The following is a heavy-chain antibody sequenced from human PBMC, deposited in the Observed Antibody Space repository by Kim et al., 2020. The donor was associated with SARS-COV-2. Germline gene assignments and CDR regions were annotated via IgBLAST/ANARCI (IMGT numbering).Heavy chain of an antibody. D-gene: IGHD5-12*01. J-gene: IGHJ6*02. V-gene: IGHV3-30*04. CDR1: GFTFSSYA. CDR2: ISYDGSNK. CDR3: ARVGGYEWVYYYYGMDV. Sequence: GGSLRLSCAASGFTFSSYAMHWVRQAPGKGLEWVAVISYDGSNKYYADSVKGRFTISRDNSKNTLYLQMNSLRAEDTAVYYCARVGGYEWVYYYYGMDVWGQGTTVTVSS.